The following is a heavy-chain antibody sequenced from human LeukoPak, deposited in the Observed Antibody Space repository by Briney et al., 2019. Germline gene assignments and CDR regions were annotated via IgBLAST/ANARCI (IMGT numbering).Heavy chain of an antibody. CDR2: ISGGGGST. CDR3: AKEGAVDWPDAFNI. D-gene: IGHD3-9*01. J-gene: IGHJ3*02. Sequence: GGSLRLSCAASGFTFRSYAMSWVRQTPGKGLEWVSSISGGGGSTYYADSVKGRFTISRDNSKNTLYLQMSSLRAEDTAVYYCAKEGAVDWPDAFNIWGQGKRVTVFS. CDR1: GFTFRSYA. V-gene: IGHV3-23*01.